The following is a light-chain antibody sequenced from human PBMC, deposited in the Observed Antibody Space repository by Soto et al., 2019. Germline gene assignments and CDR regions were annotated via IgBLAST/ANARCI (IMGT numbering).Light chain of an antibody. CDR1: SSTIGAGYD. J-gene: IGLJ1*01. CDR2: ANS. CDR3: QSYDSSLSGFYV. V-gene: IGLV1-40*01. Sequence: QSVRTQPPSVSGAPGQTVIISCTGNSSTIGAGYDVHWYQHLPGTAPKLLISANSNRPSGVPDRFSGSKSGTSASLAITGLQAEDEADYYCQSYDSSLSGFYVFGTGTKVTVL.